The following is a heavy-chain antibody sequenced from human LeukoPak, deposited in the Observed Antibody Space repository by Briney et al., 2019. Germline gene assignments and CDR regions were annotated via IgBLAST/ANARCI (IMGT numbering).Heavy chain of an antibody. J-gene: IGHJ3*02. D-gene: IGHD3-22*01. CDR3: AKDSRYVDYYDSSDAFDI. V-gene: IGHV3-30*02. CDR2: VWYDGSNK. CDR1: GFAFSRSG. Sequence: GGSLRLSCAASGFAFSRSGMHWVRQAPGKGLEWVAVVWYDGSNKHYADSVKGRFTISRDNSKNTLYLQMNSLRAEDTAVYYCAKDSRYVDYYDSSDAFDIWGQGTMVTVSS.